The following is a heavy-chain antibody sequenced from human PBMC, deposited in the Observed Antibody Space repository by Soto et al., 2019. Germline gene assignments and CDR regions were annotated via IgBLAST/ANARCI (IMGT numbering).Heavy chain of an antibody. J-gene: IGHJ6*02. Sequence: QVQLVESGGGVVQPGRSPRLSCAASGFTFSSYAMHWVRQAPGKGLEWVAVISYDGSNKYYADSVKGRFTISRDNSKNTLYLQMNSLRAEDTAVYYCARDSYYYYGMDVWGQGTTVTVSS. CDR2: ISYDGSNK. CDR1: GFTFSSYA. CDR3: ARDSYYYYGMDV. V-gene: IGHV3-30-3*01.